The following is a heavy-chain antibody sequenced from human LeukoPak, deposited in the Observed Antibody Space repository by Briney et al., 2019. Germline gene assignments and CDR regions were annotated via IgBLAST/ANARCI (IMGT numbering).Heavy chain of an antibody. CDR3: AKWVSFDWFPIDY. V-gene: IGHV3-23*01. CDR1: GFTFSSYD. Sequence: GGSLRLSCAASGFTFSSYDMGWVRQAPGKGLEWVSGISGSGGSTYYPDSVKGRFTISRDNSKNTLYLQMNSLRAEDTAVYYCAKWVSFDWFPIDYWGQGTLVSVSS. D-gene: IGHD3-9*01. J-gene: IGHJ4*02. CDR2: ISGSGGST.